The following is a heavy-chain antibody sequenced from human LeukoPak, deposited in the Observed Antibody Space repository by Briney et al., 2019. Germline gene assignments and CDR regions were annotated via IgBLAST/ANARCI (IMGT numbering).Heavy chain of an antibody. J-gene: IGHJ4*02. D-gene: IGHD2-2*01. Sequence: LPGGSLRLSCAASGFTFSSYAMTWVRQAPDKGLEWISAISGSDGGTYYADSVKGRSTISRDDSQNTLYLQMTSLSAADTAVYYCAKVETSGGANCYALDYWGQGTLVTVSS. V-gene: IGHV3-23*01. CDR1: GFTFSSYA. CDR3: AKVETSGGANCYALDY. CDR2: ISGSDGGT.